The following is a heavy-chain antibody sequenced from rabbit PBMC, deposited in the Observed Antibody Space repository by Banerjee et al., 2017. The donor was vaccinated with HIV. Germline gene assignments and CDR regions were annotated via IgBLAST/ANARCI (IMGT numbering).Heavy chain of an antibody. CDR2: IYTGSSGST. D-gene: IGHD7-1*01. J-gene: IGHJ4*01. CDR3: ARDSYGTGGLLHL. Sequence: QEQLEESGGDLVKPEGSLTLTCTASGIDLSTYGISWVRQAPGKGLEWIGCIYTGSSGSTYYASWAKGRFTISKTSSTTVTLQLNSLTAADTATYFCARDSYGTGGLLHLWGPGTLVTVS. CDR1: GIDLSTYG. V-gene: IGHV1S45*01.